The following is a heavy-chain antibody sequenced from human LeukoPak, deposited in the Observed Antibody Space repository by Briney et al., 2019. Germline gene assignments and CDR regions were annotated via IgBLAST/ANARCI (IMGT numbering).Heavy chain of an antibody. J-gene: IGHJ4*02. Sequence: SQTLSLTCAISGDSVSSNSAAWNWLRQSPSRGLEWLGRTYYRSKWDNDYAVSVKSRISINPDTSNNQFSLQLNSVTPEDTAVYYCARGVRYYGSGSYYLDYWGQGTLVTVSS. CDR3: ARGVRYYGSGSYYLDY. CDR2: TYYRSKWDN. CDR1: GDSVSSNSAA. D-gene: IGHD3-10*01. V-gene: IGHV6-1*01.